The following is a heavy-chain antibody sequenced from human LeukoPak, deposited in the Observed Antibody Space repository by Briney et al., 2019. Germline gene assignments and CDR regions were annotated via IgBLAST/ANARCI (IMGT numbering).Heavy chain of an antibody. J-gene: IGHJ6*03. CDR1: GYTFTSYD. CDR2: MNPNSGNT. V-gene: IGHV1-8*01. D-gene: IGHD3-3*01. CDR3: ARVGYDFWSGGYYYYYYMDV. Sequence: ASVKVSCKASGYTFTSYDINWVRQATGQGLEWMGWMNPNSGNTGYAQKFQGRVTMTRNTSLSTAYMELSSLRSEDTAVYYCARVGYDFWSGGYYYYYYMDVWGKGTTVTVSS.